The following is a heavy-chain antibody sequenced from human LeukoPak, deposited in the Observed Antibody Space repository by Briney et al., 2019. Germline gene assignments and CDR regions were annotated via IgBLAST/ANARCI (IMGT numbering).Heavy chain of an antibody. CDR3: AKDRERGYSYGFPFDY. CDR1: GFTVSSNY. D-gene: IGHD5-18*01. Sequence: GGSLRLSCAASGFTVSSNYMSWVRQAPGKGLEWVSAISGSGGSTYYADSVKGRFTISRDNSKNTLYLQMNSLRAEDTAVYYCAKDRERGYSYGFPFDYWGQGTLVTVSS. CDR2: ISGSGGST. V-gene: IGHV3-23*01. J-gene: IGHJ4*02.